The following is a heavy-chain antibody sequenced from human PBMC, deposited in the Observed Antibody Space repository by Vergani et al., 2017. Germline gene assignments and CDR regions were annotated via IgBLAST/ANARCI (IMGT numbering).Heavy chain of an antibody. D-gene: IGHD5-24*01. CDR2: ISDSGGNT. V-gene: IGHV3-23*04. CDR3: ARFRDGYNYERDFDY. CDR1: GFTFSSYA. Sequence: EVQLVESGGGLVKPGGSLRLSCAASGFTFSSYAMSWVRQAPGEGLEWVSGISDSGGNTYYADSVKGRFAISRDNSKNTLYLQMNSLRAEDTAVYYCARFRDGYNYERDFDYWGQGTLVTVSS. J-gene: IGHJ4*02.